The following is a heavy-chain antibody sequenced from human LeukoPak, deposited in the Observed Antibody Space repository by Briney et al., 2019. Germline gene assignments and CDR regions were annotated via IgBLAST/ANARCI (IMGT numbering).Heavy chain of an antibody. CDR2: ISYDGNNK. D-gene: IGHD1-14*01. J-gene: IGHJ4*02. CDR3: AKGSTIPREIDY. Sequence: GGSLRLSCVASGFIFNNHGMHWVRQAPGKGLEWVAVISYDGNNKYYTDSVKGRFTISRDNSKNTLYLQMNSLRAEDTAVYYCAKGSTIPREIDYWGQGTLVTVSS. CDR1: GFIFNNHG. V-gene: IGHV3-30*18.